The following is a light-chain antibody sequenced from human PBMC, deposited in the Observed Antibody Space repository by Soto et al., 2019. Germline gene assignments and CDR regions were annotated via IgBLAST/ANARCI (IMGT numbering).Light chain of an antibody. CDR1: QSVSTS. CDR3: QQRSSWPRT. CDR2: DAS. V-gene: IGKV3-11*01. J-gene: IGKJ1*01. Sequence: EIVLTQSPATLSLSPGERATLSCRASQSVSTSLAWFQHHPGQAPRLLIYDASNRAPGIPARFTGSGSGTDFTLIISSLEPEDFAVYYYQQRSSWPRTFGQGTKVEIK.